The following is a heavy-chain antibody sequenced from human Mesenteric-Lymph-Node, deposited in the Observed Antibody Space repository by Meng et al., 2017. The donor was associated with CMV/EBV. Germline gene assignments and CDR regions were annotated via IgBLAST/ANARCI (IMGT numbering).Heavy chain of an antibody. Sequence: ASGCYFRSYAIRWVRQARGGGLEWVAVIWYAGSTTYCADCVKGRFTLSRDNSKNTLFLQMNSLRAEDTAVYYCARDHYGSGSSGGEYWGQGTLVTVSS. D-gene: IGHD3-10*01. CDR2: IWYAGSTT. J-gene: IGHJ4*02. V-gene: IGHV3-33*01. CDR1: GCYFRSYA. CDR3: ARDHYGSGSSGGEY.